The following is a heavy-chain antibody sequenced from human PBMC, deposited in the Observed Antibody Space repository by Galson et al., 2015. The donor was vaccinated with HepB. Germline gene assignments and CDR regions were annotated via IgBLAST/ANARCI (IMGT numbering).Heavy chain of an antibody. Sequence: SVKVSCKASGGTFSSYAISWVRQAPGQGLEWMGGIIPIFGTANYAQKFQGRVTITADESTSTAYMELSSLRSEDTAVYYCARAGSGTIFGVVIRDYYYYMDVWGKGTTVTVSS. CDR1: GGTFSSYA. D-gene: IGHD3-3*01. CDR2: IIPIFGTA. V-gene: IGHV1-69*13. J-gene: IGHJ6*03. CDR3: ARAGSGTIFGVVIRDYYYYMDV.